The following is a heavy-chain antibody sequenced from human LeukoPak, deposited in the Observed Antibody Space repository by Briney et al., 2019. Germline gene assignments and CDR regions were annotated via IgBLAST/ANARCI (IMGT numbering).Heavy chain of an antibody. CDR3: AKVKWVAGGAFDI. V-gene: IGHV3-33*06. CDR1: GFTFSSYG. J-gene: IGHJ3*02. Sequence: HPGGSLRLSCAASGFTFSSYGMHWVRQAPGKGLEWVAVIWYDGSNKYYADSVKGRFTISRDNSKNTLYLQMNSLRAEDTAVYYCAKVKWVAGGAFDIWGQGTMATVSS. CDR2: IWYDGSNK. D-gene: IGHD6-19*01.